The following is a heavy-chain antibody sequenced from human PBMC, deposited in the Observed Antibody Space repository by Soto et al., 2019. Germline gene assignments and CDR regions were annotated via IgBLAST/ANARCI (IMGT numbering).Heavy chain of an antibody. J-gene: IGHJ4*02. V-gene: IGHV1-46*01. Sequence: QVQLVQSGAEVKKPGASVKVPCEASGYAFTSYFIHWVRQAPGQGLEWMGMINPGDGSTRYEQKFQGRVTVTRDTSTGSVYMELSSLRSEDTAFYYCARSIAVGGRVAFDYWGQGTLVTVSS. CDR3: ARSIAVGGRVAFDY. CDR1: GYAFTSYF. CDR2: INPGDGST. D-gene: IGHD6-19*01.